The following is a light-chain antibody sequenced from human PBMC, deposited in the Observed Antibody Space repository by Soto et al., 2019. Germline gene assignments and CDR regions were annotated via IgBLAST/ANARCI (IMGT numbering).Light chain of an antibody. J-gene: IGKJ5*01. CDR2: GAS. Sequence: DIQMTQSPSSLSASVGDRVTITCRASQGIGSDLGWYQQKPGKAPKRLIYGASNLRSGVPSRFSGSGSGTEFTLTIRSLQPEDFATYYCLQHHSYPITFXQGTRMEIK. CDR3: LQHHSYPIT. V-gene: IGKV1-17*01. CDR1: QGIGSD.